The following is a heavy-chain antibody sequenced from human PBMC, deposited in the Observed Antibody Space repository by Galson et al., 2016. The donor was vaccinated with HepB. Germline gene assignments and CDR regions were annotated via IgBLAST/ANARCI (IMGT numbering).Heavy chain of an antibody. CDR2: IFGRGNT. CDR3: AGYGGNSG. V-gene: IGHV3-53*01. CDR1: GFTVSDNH. J-gene: IGHJ4*02. D-gene: IGHD4-23*01. Sequence: SLRLSCAAAGFTVSDNHVTWIRQAPGKGLECVPVIFGRGNTYYADSVEGRFTISSDNARNTVYLQMNSLRTEDTAVYYFAGYGGNSGRGQGTLVTVSS.